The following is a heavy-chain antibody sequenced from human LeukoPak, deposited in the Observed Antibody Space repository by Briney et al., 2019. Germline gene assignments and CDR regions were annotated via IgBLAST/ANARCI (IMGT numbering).Heavy chain of an antibody. CDR1: GYTFTSYY. J-gene: IGHJ6*02. CDR2: INPSGGST. V-gene: IGHV1-46*01. CDR3: ARDIWGENYYYCGMDV. D-gene: IGHD3-10*01. Sequence: ALVKVSCKASGYTFTSYYMHWVRQAPGQGLEWMGIINPSGGSTSYAQKFQGRVTMTRDTSTSTVYMELSSLRSEDTAVYYCARDIWGENYYYCGMDVWGQGTTVTVSS.